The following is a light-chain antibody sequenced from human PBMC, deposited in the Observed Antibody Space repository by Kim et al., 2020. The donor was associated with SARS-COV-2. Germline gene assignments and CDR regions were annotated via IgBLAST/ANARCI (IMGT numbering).Light chain of an antibody. V-gene: IGKV3-15*01. CDR2: GAS. CDR3: QQCNDWPRT. Sequence: VSPGERATLSCRASQSVGSNLAWYRQKPGQAPRLLIYGASTRATGIPARFSGSGSGTEFTLTISSLQSEDFAVYYCQQCNDWPRTFGQGTKLEI. J-gene: IGKJ2*01. CDR1: QSVGSN.